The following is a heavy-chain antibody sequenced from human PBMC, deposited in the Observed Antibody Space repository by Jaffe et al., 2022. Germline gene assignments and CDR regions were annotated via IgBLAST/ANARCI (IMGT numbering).Heavy chain of an antibody. CDR3: ARGWFGELLMLWFDP. J-gene: IGHJ5*02. V-gene: IGHV4-38-2*01. Sequence: QVQLQESGPGLVKPSETLSLTCAVSGYSISSGYYWGWIRQPPGKGLEWIGSIYHSGSTYYNPSLKSRVTISVDTSKNQFSLKLSSVTAADTAVYYCARGWFGELLMLWFDPWGQGTLVTVSS. CDR1: GYSISSGYY. CDR2: IYHSGST. D-gene: IGHD3-10*01.